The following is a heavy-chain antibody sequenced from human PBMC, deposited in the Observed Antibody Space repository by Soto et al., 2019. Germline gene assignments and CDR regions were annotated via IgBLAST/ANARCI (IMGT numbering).Heavy chain of an antibody. CDR3: ARHGSS. J-gene: IGHJ5*02. Sequence: QLQLQESGPGLVKPSETLSLICSVSGFSISGSSYYWGWIRQPPGKGLEWIGSFYYSGQTYYNPSLKSRVTISIDRSKNQFSLNLTSVTATDTAIYYCARHGSSWGQGTLVTVSS. CDR2: FYYSGQT. V-gene: IGHV4-39*01. CDR1: GFSISGSSYY.